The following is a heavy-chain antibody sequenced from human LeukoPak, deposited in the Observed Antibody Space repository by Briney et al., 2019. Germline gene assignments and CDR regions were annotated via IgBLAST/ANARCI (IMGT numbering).Heavy chain of an antibody. CDR2: ISDIGRI. CDR3: AGHHPRNTVDF. D-gene: IGHD2/OR15-2a*01. CDR1: GGSISSYY. Sequence: SETLSLTCTVSGGSISSYYWSWIRQPPGKGLEWIAYISDIGRINYNPSLKSRVTISLDTSKNQFSLKLSSVTAADTAVYYCAGHHPRNTVDFWGQRTLVTVPS. V-gene: IGHV4-59*08. J-gene: IGHJ4*02.